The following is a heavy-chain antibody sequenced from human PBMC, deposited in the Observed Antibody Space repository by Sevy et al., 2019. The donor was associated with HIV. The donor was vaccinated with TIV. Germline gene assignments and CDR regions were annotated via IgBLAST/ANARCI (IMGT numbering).Heavy chain of an antibody. D-gene: IGHD4-17*01. CDR1: GGSFSGYY. V-gene: IGHV4-34*01. J-gene: IGHJ4*02. Sequence: SESLSLTCAVYGGSFSGYYWSWIRQPPGKGLEWIGEINHSGSTNYNPSLKSRVTISVDTSKNQFSLKLSSVTAADTAVYYCARGYGDYDFWGQGTLVTVSS. CDR3: ARGYGDYDF. CDR2: INHSGST.